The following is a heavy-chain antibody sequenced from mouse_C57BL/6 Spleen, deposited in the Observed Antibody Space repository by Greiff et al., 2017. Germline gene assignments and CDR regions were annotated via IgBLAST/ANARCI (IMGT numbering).Heavy chain of an antibody. Sequence: QVQLQQSGAELVKPGASVKISCKASGYAFSSYWMNWVKQRPGKGLEWIGQIYPGDGDTNYNGKFKGKATLTADKSSSTAFMQLSSLTAEDSAVYFGARLGGSRRDARDYWGQGTSVTVSS. D-gene: IGHD1-1*01. CDR3: ARLGGSRRDARDY. V-gene: IGHV1-80*01. CDR1: GYAFSSYW. J-gene: IGHJ4*01. CDR2: IYPGDGDT.